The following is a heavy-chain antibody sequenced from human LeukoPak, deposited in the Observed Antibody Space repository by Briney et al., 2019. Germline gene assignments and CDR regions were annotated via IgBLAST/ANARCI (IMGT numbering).Heavy chain of an antibody. CDR3: AALNCSSTGCHPDLYYYYGMDV. D-gene: IGHD2-2*01. Sequence: ASVKVSCKASGYTFTSYDINWVRQATGQGLEWMGWISAYNGNTNYAQKLQGRVTMTTDTSTSTAYMELRSLRSDDTAVYYCAALNCSSTGCHPDLYYYYGMDVWGQGTTVTVSS. V-gene: IGHV1-18*01. CDR1: GYTFTSYD. J-gene: IGHJ6*02. CDR2: ISAYNGNT.